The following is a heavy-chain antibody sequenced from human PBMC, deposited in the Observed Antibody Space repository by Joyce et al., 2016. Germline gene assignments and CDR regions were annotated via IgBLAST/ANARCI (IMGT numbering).Heavy chain of an antibody. J-gene: IGHJ4*02. V-gene: IGHV1-18*01. CDR2: ISAYNGKT. CDR1: GYSFTMYG. CDR3: ARDLSISVAGTLSY. Sequence: QVQLVQSGAEVKKPGASVKVSCKASGYSFTMYGLSWVRQAPGQGLGWVGWISAYNGKTNVAQKLQGRVTMTTDTSTSIAYMELRSLRSDDTAVYYCARDLSISVAGTLSYWGQGTLVTVSS. D-gene: IGHD6-19*01.